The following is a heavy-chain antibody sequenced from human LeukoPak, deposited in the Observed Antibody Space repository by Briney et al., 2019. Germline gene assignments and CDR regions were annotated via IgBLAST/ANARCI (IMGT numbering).Heavy chain of an antibody. CDR2: ISGSDDGT. CDR1: GFTFRNCG. V-gene: IGHV3-23*01. CDR3: AKRGPIYSSTPGNYFDY. J-gene: IGHJ4*02. Sequence: GGSLRLSCVASGFTFRNCGMTWVRQAPGKGLEWVSTISGSDDGTYYADSVRGRFTISRDNSKNTLYLQMKALRDEDTATYYCAKRGPIYSSTPGNYFDYWGQGTLVTVSS. D-gene: IGHD3-10*01.